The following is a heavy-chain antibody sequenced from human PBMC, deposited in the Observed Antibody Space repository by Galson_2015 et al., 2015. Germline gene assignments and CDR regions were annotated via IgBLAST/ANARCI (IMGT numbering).Heavy chain of an antibody. J-gene: IGHJ4*02. CDR2: ISGSGGST. V-gene: IGHV3-23*01. D-gene: IGHD2-8*01. CDR1: GFTFSSYA. Sequence: SLRLSCAASGFTFSSYAMSWVRQAPGKGLEWVSAISGSGGSTYYADSVKGRFTISRDNSKNTLYLQMNSLRAEDTAVYYCAREIYCTNGVCHAGIDYWGQGTLVTVSP. CDR3: AREIYCTNGVCHAGIDY.